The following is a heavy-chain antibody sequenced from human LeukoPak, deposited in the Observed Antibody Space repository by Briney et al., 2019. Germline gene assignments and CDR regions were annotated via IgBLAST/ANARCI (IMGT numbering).Heavy chain of an antibody. CDR2: ISAYNGNT. J-gene: IGHJ5*02. D-gene: IGHD2-15*01. V-gene: IGHV1-18*01. CDR3: ARVSSRHCSGGSCYSIWFDP. Sequence: GASVTVPCKASGYTFTSYGISWVRQAPGQGLEWMGWISAYNGNTNYAQKLHGRVTMTTDTSTSTAYMELRSLRSDDTAVYYCARVSSRHCSGGSCYSIWFDPWGQGTLVTVSS. CDR1: GYTFTSYG.